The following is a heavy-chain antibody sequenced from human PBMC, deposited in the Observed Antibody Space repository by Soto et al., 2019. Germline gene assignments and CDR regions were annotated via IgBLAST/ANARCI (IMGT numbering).Heavy chain of an antibody. D-gene: IGHD6-19*01. CDR2: ISWNSGSI. J-gene: IGHJ4*02. CDR1: GFTFDDYA. Sequence: PGGSLRLSCAASGFTFDDYAMHWVRQAPGKGLEWVSGISWNSGSIGYADSVKGRLTISRDNAKNSLYLQMNSLRAEDTALYYCAKGSGYSSHYLDYWGQGTLVTVSS. CDR3: AKGSGYSSHYLDY. V-gene: IGHV3-9*01.